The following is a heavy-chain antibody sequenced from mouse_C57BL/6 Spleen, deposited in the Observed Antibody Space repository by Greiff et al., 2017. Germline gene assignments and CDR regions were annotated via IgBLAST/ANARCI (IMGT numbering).Heavy chain of an antibody. CDR3: ARELGRGYFDY. V-gene: IGHV1-55*01. D-gene: IGHD4-1*01. CDR1: GYTFTSYW. J-gene: IGHJ2*01. Sequence: QVQLQQPGAELVKPGASVKMSCKASGYTFTSYWITWVKQRPGQGLEWIGDIYPGSGSTNDNEKFKSKATLTGDTSSSTAYMQLSSLTSEDSAVYYCARELGRGYFDYWGQGTTLTVSS. CDR2: IYPGSGST.